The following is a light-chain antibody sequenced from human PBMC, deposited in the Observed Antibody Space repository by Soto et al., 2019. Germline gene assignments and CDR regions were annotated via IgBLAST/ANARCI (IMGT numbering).Light chain of an antibody. Sequence: DIQMTQSPSSLSASVGDRVTITCRASQSISSYLNWYQQKPGKAPKHLIYAASSLQSGVPSRFIGSGSGTDFTLTISSLQPEDFATYYCQQSYSTLAFGGGTKVEIK. CDR3: QQSYSTLA. J-gene: IGKJ4*01. CDR1: QSISSY. CDR2: AAS. V-gene: IGKV1-39*01.